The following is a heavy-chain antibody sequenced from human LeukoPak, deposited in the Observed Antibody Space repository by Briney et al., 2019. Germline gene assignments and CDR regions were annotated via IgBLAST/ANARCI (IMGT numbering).Heavy chain of an antibody. D-gene: IGHD2-15*01. CDR2: IYYSGST. J-gene: IGHJ6*02. CDR1: GGSLSTYY. V-gene: IGHV4-59*08. CDR3: LGSARSSYYYGMDV. Sequence: SETLSLTCTVSGGSLSTYYWSWIRQPPGKGLEWIGFIYYSGSTNYNPSLKSRVTISIDTPKNQFSLRLSSVTAADTAVYYCLGSARSSYYYGMDVWGQGTTVTVSS.